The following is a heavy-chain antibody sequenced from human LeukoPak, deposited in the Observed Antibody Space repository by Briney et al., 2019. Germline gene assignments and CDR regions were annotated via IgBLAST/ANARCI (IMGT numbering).Heavy chain of an antibody. V-gene: IGHV4-34*01. CDR1: GGSFSGYY. CDR2: INHRGST. D-gene: IGHD2-15*01. Sequence: SETLSLTCAVYGGSFSGYYWSWIRQPPGKGLEWIGEINHRGSTNYNPSLKSRVTISVDTSKNHFSLKLSSVTASDTAMYYCARGQGDCSGGSCYSDWFDPWGQGTLVTAPS. CDR3: ARGQGDCSGGSCYSDWFDP. J-gene: IGHJ5*02.